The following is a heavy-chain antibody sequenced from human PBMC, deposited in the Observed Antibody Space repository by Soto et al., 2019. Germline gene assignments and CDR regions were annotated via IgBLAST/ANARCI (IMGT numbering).Heavy chain of an antibody. CDR2: ISSSGSTI. CDR1: GFTFSDYY. Sequence: QVQLVESGGGLVKPGGSLRLSCAASGFTFSDYYMSWIRQAPGKGLECVSYISSSGSTIYYADSVKGRFTISRDNAKNSLYLQMNSLRAEDTGVYYCVIGILTGYSFDYWGQRTLVTVSS. V-gene: IGHV3-11*01. J-gene: IGHJ4*02. D-gene: IGHD3-9*01. CDR3: VIGILTGYSFDY.